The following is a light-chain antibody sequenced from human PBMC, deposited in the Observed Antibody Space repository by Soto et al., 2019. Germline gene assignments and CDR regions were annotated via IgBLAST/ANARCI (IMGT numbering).Light chain of an antibody. CDR1: ASDVGTNNY. CDR3: CSHTTSYTVDV. J-gene: IGLJ1*01. Sequence: QSALTQPASVSGSPGQSITISCTGTASDVGTNNYVSWYQQYPGKAPQLIIYEVSQRPSGISDRFFGSKSGDTASLTISGLQAEDEADYYCCSHTTSYTVDVLGTGTKVTVL. CDR2: EVS. V-gene: IGLV2-14*01.